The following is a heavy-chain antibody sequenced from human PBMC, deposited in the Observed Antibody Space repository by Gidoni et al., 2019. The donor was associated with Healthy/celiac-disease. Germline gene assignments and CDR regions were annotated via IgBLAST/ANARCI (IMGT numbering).Heavy chain of an antibody. CDR3: ARGYYYGSGSEVFFY. CDR2: INPNSGGT. Sequence: QVQLVQSGAEVKKPGASGKVSCKASGYNFTGYYMHWVRRAPGQGLEWMGWINPNSGGTNYAQKFQGRVTMTRDTSISTAYMELSRLRSDDTAVYYCARGYYYGSGSEVFFYWGQGTLVTVSS. D-gene: IGHD3-10*01. J-gene: IGHJ4*02. CDR1: GYNFTGYY. V-gene: IGHV1-2*02.